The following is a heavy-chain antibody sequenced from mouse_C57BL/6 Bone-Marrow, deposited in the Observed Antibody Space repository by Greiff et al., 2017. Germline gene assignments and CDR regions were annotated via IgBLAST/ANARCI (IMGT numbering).Heavy chain of an antibody. CDR1: GFTFTDYY. V-gene: IGHV7-3*01. CDR3: ARGPLDGYDEGGYYFDY. CDR2: IRNKANGYTT. J-gene: IGHJ2*01. D-gene: IGHD2-2*01. Sequence: EVKLMESGGGLVQPGGSLSLSCAASGFTFTDYYMSWVRQPPGKALEWLGFIRNKANGYTTEYSASVKGRFTISRDNSQSILYLQMNALRAEDSATYYCARGPLDGYDEGGYYFDYWGQGTTLTVSS.